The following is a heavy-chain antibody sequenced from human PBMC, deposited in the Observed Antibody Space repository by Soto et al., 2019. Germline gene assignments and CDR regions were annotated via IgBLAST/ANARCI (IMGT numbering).Heavy chain of an antibody. CDR3: AKDRPYSSSWLDY. D-gene: IGHD6-13*01. Sequence: QVQLVESGGGVVQPGRSLRLSCAASGFTFSRYGMHWVRQAPGKGLEWVAVISYDGGNKYYADSVKGRFTISRDNSKNTLYLQMNSLRAEDTAVYYCAKDRPYSSSWLDYWGQGTLVTVSS. CDR1: GFTFSRYG. V-gene: IGHV3-30*18. CDR2: ISYDGGNK. J-gene: IGHJ4*02.